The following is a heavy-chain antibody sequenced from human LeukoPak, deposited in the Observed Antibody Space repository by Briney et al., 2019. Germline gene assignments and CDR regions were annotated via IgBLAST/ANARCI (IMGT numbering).Heavy chain of an antibody. CDR1: GFTVSSNS. Sequence: GGSLRLSCTVSGFTVSSNSMSWVRQAPGKGLEWVSFIYSDNTHYSDSVKGRFTISRDNSKNTLYLQMNSLRAEDTAVYYCAKEKYYYDSSGNLDYWGQGTLVTVSS. J-gene: IGHJ4*02. D-gene: IGHD3-22*01. CDR2: IYSDNT. V-gene: IGHV3-66*03. CDR3: AKEKYYYDSSGNLDY.